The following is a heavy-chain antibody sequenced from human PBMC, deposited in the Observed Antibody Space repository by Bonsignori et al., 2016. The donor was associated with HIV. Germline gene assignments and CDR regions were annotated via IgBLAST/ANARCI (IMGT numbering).Heavy chain of an antibody. CDR2: ISSSGSTI. CDR1: GFTFSSYE. D-gene: IGHD3-10*01. V-gene: IGHV3-48*03. CDR3: AREAGLLWFGELSPYYYYYMDV. J-gene: IGHJ6*03. Sequence: GGSLRLSCAASGFTFSSYEMNWVRQAPGKGLEWVSYISSSGSTIYYADSVKGRFTISRDNAKNSLYLQMNSLRAEDTAVYYCAREAGLLWFGELSPYYYYYMDVWGQRDHGHRLL.